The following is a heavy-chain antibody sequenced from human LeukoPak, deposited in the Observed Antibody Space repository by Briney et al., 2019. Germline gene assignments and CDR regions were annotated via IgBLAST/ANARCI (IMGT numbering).Heavy chain of an antibody. D-gene: IGHD4-17*01. J-gene: IGHJ3*01. V-gene: IGHV3-23*01. CDR1: GLTFSNYA. CDR3: GQDPNGDYLGAFDF. Sequence: GGSLRLSCAASGLTFSNYALVWVRQAPGKRLEWVSAITGSCGTVYADSVKGRFTISRDNSKNTLYLQMNSLRAEDTAVYYCGQDPNGDYLGAFDFWGQGTRVSVSS. CDR2: ITGSCGT.